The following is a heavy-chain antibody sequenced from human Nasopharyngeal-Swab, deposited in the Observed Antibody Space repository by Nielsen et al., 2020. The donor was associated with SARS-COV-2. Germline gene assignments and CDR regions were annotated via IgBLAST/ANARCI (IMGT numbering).Heavy chain of an antibody. CDR3: ARGSIVVVVAATGWFDP. CDR2: IDPSDSYT. CDR1: GYSFTSYW. J-gene: IGHJ5*02. D-gene: IGHD2-15*01. Sequence: SSKGSGYSFTSYWISWVRQMPGKGLEWMGRIDPSDSYTNYSPSFQGHVTIPADKSISTAYLQWSSLKASDTAMYYCARGSIVVVVAATGWFDPWGQGTLVTVSS. V-gene: IGHV5-10-1*01.